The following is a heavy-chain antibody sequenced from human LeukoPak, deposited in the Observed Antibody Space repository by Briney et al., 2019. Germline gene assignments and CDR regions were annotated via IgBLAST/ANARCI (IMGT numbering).Heavy chain of an antibody. J-gene: IGHJ5*02. CDR2: ISSGGTTK. D-gene: IGHD3-10*01. Sequence: KPGGSLRLSCAASGFTFSDYYMSWIRQAPGKGLEWVSYISSGGTTKYYADSVKGRFTISRDNAKNSLYLQMNTLRAEDTAVYFCASGGDLYYQGSGSYYMFDPWGQGTLVTVSS. V-gene: IGHV3-11*01. CDR1: GFTFSDYY. CDR3: ASGGDLYYQGSGSYYMFDP.